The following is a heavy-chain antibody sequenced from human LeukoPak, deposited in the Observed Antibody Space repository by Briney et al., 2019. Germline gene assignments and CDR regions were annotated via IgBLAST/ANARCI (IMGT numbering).Heavy chain of an antibody. CDR1: GYTFTGYH. D-gene: IGHD6-13*01. CDR3: ARDQGSLTRSWYTGY. CDR2: INPYSGDT. Sequence: ASVKVSCKASGYTFTGYHIHWVRQAPGQGLEWMGRINPYSGDTNFAQKFQGRVTMTRDTSITTAYMDLSSLTPDDTAVYFCARDQGSLTRSWYTGYWGQGTQVTVSS. J-gene: IGHJ4*02. V-gene: IGHV1-2*06.